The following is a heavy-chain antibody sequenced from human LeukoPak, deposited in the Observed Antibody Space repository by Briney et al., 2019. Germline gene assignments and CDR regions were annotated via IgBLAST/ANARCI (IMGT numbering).Heavy chain of an antibody. Sequence: GASVKVSCKASGGTFSSYTISWVRQAPGQGLEWMGRNIPNLGIANYAQKFQGRVTITADKSTSTAYMELSSLRSEDTAVYYCARTHDYGAGFDYWGQGTVVTVSS. CDR3: ARTHDYGAGFDY. V-gene: IGHV1-69*02. CDR1: GGTFSSYT. D-gene: IGHD4-17*01. CDR2: NIPNLGIA. J-gene: IGHJ4*02.